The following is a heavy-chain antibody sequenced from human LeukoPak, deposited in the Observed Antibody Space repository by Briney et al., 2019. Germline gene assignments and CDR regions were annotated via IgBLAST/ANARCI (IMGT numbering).Heavy chain of an antibody. V-gene: IGHV3-73*01. J-gene: IGHJ4*02. CDR3: TCSIGLGELLVDY. D-gene: IGHD1-26*01. CDR2: IRSKVNSYAT. CDR1: GFTFSGSA. Sequence: PGGYLRLSCAASGFTFSGSAMHWVRQASGKGLEWVGRIRSKVNSYATAYAASVKGRSTISRDDSKNTAYLQMNSLKTEDTAVYYCTCSIGLGELLVDYWGQGTLVNVSS.